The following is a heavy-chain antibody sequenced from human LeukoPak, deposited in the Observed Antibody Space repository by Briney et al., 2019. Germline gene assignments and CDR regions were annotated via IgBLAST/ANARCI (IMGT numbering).Heavy chain of an antibody. CDR3: ARDEYWTLTTVVTAFDY. D-gene: IGHD4-23*01. CDR2: INSDGSST. J-gene: IGHJ4*02. V-gene: IGHV3-74*01. Sequence: GGSLRLSCAASGFTFSSYWMHWVRQAPGKGLVWVSRINSDGSSTSYADSVKGRFTISRDNAKNSLYLQMNSLRAEDTAVYYCARDEYWTLTTVVTAFDYWGQGIMVTVSS. CDR1: GFTFSSYW.